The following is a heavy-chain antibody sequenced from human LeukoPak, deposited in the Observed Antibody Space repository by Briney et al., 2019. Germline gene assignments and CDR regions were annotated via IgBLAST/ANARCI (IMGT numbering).Heavy chain of an antibody. V-gene: IGHV1-2*04. D-gene: IGHD3-16*02. CDR1: GYTFTGYY. CDR2: INPNSGGT. CDR3: ARAAHDYVWGSYRSDYGMDV. J-gene: IGHJ6*04. Sequence: ASVKVSCKASGYTFTGYYMHWVRQAPGQGLEWMGWINPNSGGTNYAQKFQGWVTMTRDTSISTVYMELSRLRSDDTAVYYCARAAHDYVWGSYRSDYGMDVWGKGTTVTVSS.